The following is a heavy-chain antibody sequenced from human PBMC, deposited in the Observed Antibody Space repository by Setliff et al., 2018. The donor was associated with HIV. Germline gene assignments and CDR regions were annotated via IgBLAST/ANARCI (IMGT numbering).Heavy chain of an antibody. Sequence: ASVKVSCKVSGDIFTKYGFSWVRQAPGQGPEWMGWVSAYNGRTDYAENFQGRLTMTIDTPTTTVYMELRSLRSDDTAVYYCEREKETCSGDTCWKNAFDIWGQGTMVTVSS. CDR3: EREKETCSGDTCWKNAFDI. CDR1: GDIFTKYG. J-gene: IGHJ3*02. V-gene: IGHV1-18*01. CDR2: VSAYNGRT. D-gene: IGHD2-21*02.